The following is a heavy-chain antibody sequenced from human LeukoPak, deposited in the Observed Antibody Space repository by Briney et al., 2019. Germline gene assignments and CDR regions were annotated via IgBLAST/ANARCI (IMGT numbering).Heavy chain of an antibody. CDR3: AKDIVAAGLFFDY. D-gene: IGHD6-13*01. V-gene: IGHV3-11*01. Sequence: PGGSLRLSCAASGFTFSDYYMGWIRQAPGKGLECVSYISFSGTTIYYADSVKGRFTISRDDAKNSLYLQMNSLRAEDTAVYYCAKDIVAAGLFFDYWGQGTLVTVSS. CDR2: ISFSGTTI. J-gene: IGHJ4*02. CDR1: GFTFSDYY.